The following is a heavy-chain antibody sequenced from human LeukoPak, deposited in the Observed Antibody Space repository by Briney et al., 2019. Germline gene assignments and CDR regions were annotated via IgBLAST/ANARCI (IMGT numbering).Heavy chain of an antibody. V-gene: IGHV3-21*01. CDR1: GFTFSSYS. J-gene: IGHJ4*02. Sequence: GSLRLSCAASGFTFSSYSMNWVRQAPGKGLEWVSSISSSSSSIYYADSVKGRFTISRDNAKNSLYLQMNSLRAEDTAMYYCARDRGYYDSGRYVPLDYWGQGTLVTVSS. CDR2: ISSSSSSI. D-gene: IGHD3-10*01. CDR3: ARDRGYYDSGRYVPLDY.